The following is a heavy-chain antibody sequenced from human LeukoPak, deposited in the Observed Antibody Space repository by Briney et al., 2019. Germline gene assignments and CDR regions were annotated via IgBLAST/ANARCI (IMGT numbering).Heavy chain of an antibody. Sequence: PSETLSLTCTVSGGSISSYYWSWIRQPPGKGLEWIGYIYYSGSTNYNPSLKSRVTISVDTSKNQFSLKLSSVTAADTAVYYCARQIDYALNWFDPWGQGTLVTVSS. CDR3: ARQIDYALNWFDP. CDR2: IYYSGST. V-gene: IGHV4-59*08. J-gene: IGHJ5*02. D-gene: IGHD4-17*01. CDR1: GGSISSYY.